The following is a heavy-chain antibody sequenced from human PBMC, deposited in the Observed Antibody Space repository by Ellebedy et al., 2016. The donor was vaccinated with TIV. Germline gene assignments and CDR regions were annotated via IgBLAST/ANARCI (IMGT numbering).Heavy chain of an antibody. J-gene: IGHJ4*02. Sequence: MPSETLSLTCTVSDVSIRSSAAYWGWVRQPPGKGLEFIGSMYYTGRTYYNPSLESRVTMSIDTSASQFSLQLTSVTAADTALYYCARFLGLQFSGSGYYLDYWGQGTLVTVSS. CDR2: MYYTGRT. D-gene: IGHD5-24*01. V-gene: IGHV4-39*07. CDR1: DVSIRSSAAY. CDR3: ARFLGLQFSGSGYYLDY.